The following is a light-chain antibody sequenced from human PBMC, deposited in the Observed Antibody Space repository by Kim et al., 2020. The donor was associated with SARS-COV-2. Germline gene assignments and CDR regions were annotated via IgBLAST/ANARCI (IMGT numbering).Light chain of an antibody. CDR3: QQRSDWPRT. Sequence: EIVLTQSPAALSLSPGERATLSCRASQSVSSYLAWYQQKPGQAPRLLIYDAYNRATGIPARFSGSGSGTDFTLTINSLETEDFAVYYCQQRSDWPRTFDQGTKVDIK. J-gene: IGKJ1*01. V-gene: IGKV3-11*01. CDR2: DAY. CDR1: QSVSSY.